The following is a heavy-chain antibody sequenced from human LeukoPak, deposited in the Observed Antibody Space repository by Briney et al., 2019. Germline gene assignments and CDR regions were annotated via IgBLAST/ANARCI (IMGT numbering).Heavy chain of an antibody. Sequence: ASVKVSCKASGYTFTSYDINWVRQATGQGLEWMGWMNPNSGNTGYAQKFQGRVTMTRNTSISTAYMELTSLRSEDTAVYYCARAVQVTTGGLFDYWGQGTLVTVSS. V-gene: IGHV1-8*01. D-gene: IGHD4-17*01. CDR2: MNPNSGNT. J-gene: IGHJ4*02. CDR1: GYTFTSYD. CDR3: ARAVQVTTGGLFDY.